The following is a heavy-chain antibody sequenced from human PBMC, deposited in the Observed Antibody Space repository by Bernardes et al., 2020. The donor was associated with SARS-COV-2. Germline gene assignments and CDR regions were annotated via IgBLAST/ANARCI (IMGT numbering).Heavy chain of an antibody. J-gene: IGHJ6*02. CDR3: ARGSPLLSYYGMDV. CDR2: INPNSGGT. D-gene: IGHD2-8*02. V-gene: IGHV1-2*02. CDR1: GYTFTDYH. Sequence: ASMKVSCKASGYTFTDYHIHLVRQAPGQGFEWMGWINPNSGGTNYAQKFQGRVTMTRDTSVSTVYMEVNRLTSDDTAIYYCARGSPLLSYYGMDVWGQGTTVTVSS.